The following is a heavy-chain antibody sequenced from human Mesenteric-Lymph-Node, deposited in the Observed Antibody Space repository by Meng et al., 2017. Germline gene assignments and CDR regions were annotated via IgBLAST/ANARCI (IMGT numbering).Heavy chain of an antibody. CDR1: GYTFTAYY. CDR3: ARGYIVTVPTAPNAGY. CDR2: INPNSGGT. Sequence: ASVKVSCKASGYTFTAYYVLWIRQAPGQGLEWMGWINPNSGGTNYAQKFQGRVTMTRDTSINTAYMELSRLRSDDTAVYFCARGYIVTVPTAPNAGYWGQGTLVTVSS. V-gene: IGHV1-2*02. D-gene: IGHD2-2*01. J-gene: IGHJ4*02.